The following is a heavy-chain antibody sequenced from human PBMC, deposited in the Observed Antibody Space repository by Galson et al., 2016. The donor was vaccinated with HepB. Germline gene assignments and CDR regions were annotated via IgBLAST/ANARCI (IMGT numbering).Heavy chain of an antibody. CDR2: IYYIGTP. CDR1: GGSISTYY. D-gene: IGHD6-13*01. J-gene: IGHJ5*02. V-gene: IGHV4-59*01. Sequence: SETLSLTCSVSGGSISTYYWTWIRQPPVKGLEWIGLIYYIGTPNYNPSLKSRVTISVDTSKNQFSLKLSSVTAADTAVYFCARGIYDSTWGLRFDPWGQGTLVTVSS. CDR3: ARGIYDSTWGLRFDP.